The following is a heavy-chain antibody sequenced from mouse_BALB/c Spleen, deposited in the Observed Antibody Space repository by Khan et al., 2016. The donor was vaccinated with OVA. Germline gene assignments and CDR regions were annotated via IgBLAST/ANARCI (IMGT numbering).Heavy chain of an antibody. D-gene: IGHD2-12*01. Sequence: EVELMESGGDLVKPGVSVKLSCEASGFTFSTFAMSWVRQTPDKRLEWVAIVSSGYSYATYQDNLKGRFTISRDKSKTTPYLQMTRLKSEDTAMYYCCRRACGYNSERFAYWGQGTLVTVSA. CDR3: CRRACGYNSERFAY. CDR1: GFTFSTFA. CDR2: VSSGYSYA. J-gene: IGHJ3*01. V-gene: IGHV5-6*01.